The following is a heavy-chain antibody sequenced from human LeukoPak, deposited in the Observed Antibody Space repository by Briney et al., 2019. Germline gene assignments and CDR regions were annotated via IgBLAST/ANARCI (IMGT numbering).Heavy chain of an antibody. D-gene: IGHD3-22*01. Sequence: PEGSLRLSCAASGFTFSSYAMSWVRQAPGKGLEWVSAISGSGGSTYYADSVKGRFTISRDNSKNTLYLQMNSLRAEDTAVYYCAKAGEYYYDSSGYLSGDAFDIWGQGTMVTVSS. V-gene: IGHV3-23*01. CDR2: ISGSGGST. J-gene: IGHJ3*02. CDR3: AKAGEYYYDSSGYLSGDAFDI. CDR1: GFTFSSYA.